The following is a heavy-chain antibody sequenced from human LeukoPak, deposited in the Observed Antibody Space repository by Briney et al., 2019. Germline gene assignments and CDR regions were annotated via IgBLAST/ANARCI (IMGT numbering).Heavy chain of an antibody. J-gene: IGHJ4*02. CDR2: INAGNGNT. V-gene: IGHV1-3*01. CDR1: EYTFTDYA. Sequence: GASVTVSCKASEYTFTDYAINWVRQAPGQRLEWMGWINAGNGNTRYSQRFQGRVTITRDTSASTAYMELSSLTSEDTAVYYCARGLGGSYYQWGQGTLVTVSS. D-gene: IGHD3-10*01. CDR3: ARGLGGSYYQ.